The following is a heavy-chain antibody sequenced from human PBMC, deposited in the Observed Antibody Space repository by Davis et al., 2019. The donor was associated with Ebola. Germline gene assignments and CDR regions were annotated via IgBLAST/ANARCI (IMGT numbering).Heavy chain of an antibody. CDR1: GYTFTSYG. J-gene: IGHJ4*02. V-gene: IGHV1-8*02. Sequence: ASVKVSCKASGYTFTSYGISWVRQAPGQGLEWMGWMNPNSGNTGYTQKFQGRITMTRNISISTAYMELNSLRSEDTAVYYCARRVGARSGFDYWGQGTLVTVSS. CDR3: ARRVGARSGFDY. CDR2: MNPNSGNT. D-gene: IGHD1-26*01.